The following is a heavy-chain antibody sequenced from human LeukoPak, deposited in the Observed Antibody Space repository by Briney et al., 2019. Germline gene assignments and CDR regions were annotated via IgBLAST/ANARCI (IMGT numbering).Heavy chain of an antibody. J-gene: IGHJ3*02. CDR3: ARGPYSYGSSGAFDI. CDR1: GDSISSGDYY. Sequence: PSQTLSLTCTVSGDSISSGDYYWSWLRQPAGKGLEWIGRISSSGSTNYNPSLKSRVTISVDTSKNQFSLKLSSVTAADTAVYFCARGPYSYGSSGAFDIWGQGTMVTVSS. CDR2: ISSSGST. D-gene: IGHD3-22*01. V-gene: IGHV4-61*02.